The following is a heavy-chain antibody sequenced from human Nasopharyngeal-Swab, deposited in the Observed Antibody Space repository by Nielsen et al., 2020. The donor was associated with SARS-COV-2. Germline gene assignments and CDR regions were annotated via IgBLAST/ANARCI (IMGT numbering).Heavy chain of an antibody. CDR3: ARGEGEAIDY. CDR2: IYHSGST. CDR1: GGSISSGGYS. V-gene: IGHV4-30-2*01. J-gene: IGHJ4*02. Sequence: SCAVSGGSISSGGYSWSWIRQPPGKGLEWIGYIYHSGSTYYNPSLKSRVTISVDRSKNQFSLKLSSVTAADTAVYYCARGEGEAIDYWGQGTLVTVSS. D-gene: IGHD3-16*01.